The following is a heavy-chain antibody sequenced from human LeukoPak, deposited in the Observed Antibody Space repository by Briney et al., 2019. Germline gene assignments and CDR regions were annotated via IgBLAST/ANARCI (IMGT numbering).Heavy chain of an antibody. J-gene: IGHJ5*02. CDR2: TYYSGST. Sequence: SETLSLTCTVSGGSISSSNFYWGWIRQPPGKWLEWIGITYYSGSTYYNPSLKSRVTISVDTSKNQFSLRLSSVTAADTAVYYCARHAALDTKRGWNNHNWFDPWGQGTLVTVSS. V-gene: IGHV4-39*01. D-gene: IGHD5-18*01. CDR1: GGSISSSNFY. CDR3: ARHAALDTKRGWNNHNWFDP.